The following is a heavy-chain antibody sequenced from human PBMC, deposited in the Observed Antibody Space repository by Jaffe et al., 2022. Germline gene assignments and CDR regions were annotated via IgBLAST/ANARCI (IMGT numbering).Heavy chain of an antibody. V-gene: IGHV5-51*03. D-gene: IGHD1-26*01. CDR3: VRRLYIAGPTSSDWFDP. CDR1: AFSFTNYW. J-gene: IGHJ5*02. CDR2: IHSSDSTT. Sequence: EVQLVQSGTEVKEPGESLKISCKGPAFSFTNYWIGWVRQMPGKGLEWVGIIHSSDSTTLYSPSFQGQVTISADRSIATAYLQWRSLKASDTAMYYCVRRLYIAGPTSSDWFDPWGQGTLVTVSS.